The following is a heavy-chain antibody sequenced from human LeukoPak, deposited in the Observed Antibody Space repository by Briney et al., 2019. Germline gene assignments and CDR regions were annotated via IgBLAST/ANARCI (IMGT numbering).Heavy chain of an antibody. Sequence: GGSLRLSCAASGFTFSNYGMHWVRQAPGKGLEWVAVIWYDGSNKYYADSVKGRFTISRDNSKNTLYLQMNSLRAEDTAVYYCAREQNFDWELYGMDVWGKGTTVTVSS. CDR2: IWYDGSNK. V-gene: IGHV3-33*01. CDR3: AREQNFDWELYGMDV. J-gene: IGHJ6*04. CDR1: GFTFSNYG. D-gene: IGHD3-9*01.